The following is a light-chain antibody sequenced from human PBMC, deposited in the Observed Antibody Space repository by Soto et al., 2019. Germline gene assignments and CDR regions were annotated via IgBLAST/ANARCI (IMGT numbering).Light chain of an antibody. V-gene: IGLV1-47*01. J-gene: IGLJ1*01. CDR1: NSRSGSNY. CDR2: RND. Sequence: QSVLPQQHSASGTPGQRVTISCSTTNSRSGSNYVYWYQQLPGAAPKLLIYRNDQRPSGVPDRFSASKSGTSASLAISGLRSEDEADYFCAKWDDSLRVYVFGSGTKLTVL. CDR3: AKWDDSLRVYV.